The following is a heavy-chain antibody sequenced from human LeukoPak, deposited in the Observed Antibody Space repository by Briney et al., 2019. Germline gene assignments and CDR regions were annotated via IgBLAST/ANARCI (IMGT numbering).Heavy chain of an antibody. V-gene: IGHV4-4*07. J-gene: IGHJ6*02. CDR2: IYTSGST. D-gene: IGHD3-10*01. CDR3: ARDLISVSGSNYYYYYGMDV. CDR1: GGSISSYY. Sequence: SETLSLTCTVSGGSISSYYWSWIRQPAGKGLEWIGRIYTSGSTNYNPSLKSRVTMSVDTSKNQFSLKLSSVTAADTAVYYCARDLISVSGSNYYYYYGMDVWGQGTTVTVSS.